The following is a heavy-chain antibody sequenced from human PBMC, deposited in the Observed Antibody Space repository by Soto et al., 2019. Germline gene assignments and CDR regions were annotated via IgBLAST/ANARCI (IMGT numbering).Heavy chain of an antibody. D-gene: IGHD3-9*01. CDR1: GGSISSGDYY. Sequence: PSETLSLTCTVSGGSISSGDYYWSWIRQPPGKGLEWIGYIYYSGSTYYNPSLKSRVTISVDTSKNQFSLKLSSVTAADTAVYYCASTYYDILTGYPFFDYWGQGTLVTVSS. CDR2: IYYSGST. V-gene: IGHV4-30-4*01. J-gene: IGHJ4*02. CDR3: ASTYYDILTGYPFFDY.